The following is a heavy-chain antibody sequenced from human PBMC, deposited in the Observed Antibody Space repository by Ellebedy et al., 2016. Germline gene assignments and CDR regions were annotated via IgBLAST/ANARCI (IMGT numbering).Heavy chain of an antibody. V-gene: IGHV3-7*04. CDR2: IKQDGSEK. D-gene: IGHD2-21*02. CDR3: ARDMVTAIDY. CDR1: GFLFSSYW. J-gene: IGHJ4*02. Sequence: GGSLRLSCAASGFLFSSYWMNWVRQAPGKGLEWVANIKQDGSEKYYVDSVKGRFTISRDNAKNSLYLQMNSLRAEDTAVYYCARDMVTAIDYWGQGTLVTVSS.